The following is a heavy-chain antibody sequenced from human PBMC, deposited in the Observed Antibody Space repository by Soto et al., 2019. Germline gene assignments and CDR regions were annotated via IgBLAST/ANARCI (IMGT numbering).Heavy chain of an antibody. J-gene: IGHJ4*02. Sequence: EVLLVESGGGLVQPGRSLRLSCAASGFTFDDYVMHWVRQAPGKGLEWVSGISWNSDNIAYADSVKGRFTISRDNAKNSLYLQMSSLRAEDTALYYCAKDRTTVVTGVDYWGQGTLVTVSS. V-gene: IGHV3-9*01. CDR2: ISWNSDNI. D-gene: IGHD4-17*01. CDR1: GFTFDDYV. CDR3: AKDRTTVVTGVDY.